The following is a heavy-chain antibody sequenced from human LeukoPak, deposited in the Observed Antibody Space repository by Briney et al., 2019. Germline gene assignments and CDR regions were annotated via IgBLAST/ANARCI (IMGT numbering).Heavy chain of an antibody. CDR2: IWYDGSNK. CDR1: GFTFSSYG. Sequence: GGSLRLSCAASGFTFSSYGMHWVRQAPGKGLEWVAVIWYDGSNKYYADSVKGRFTISRDNSKNTLYLQMNSLRTEDTAVYHCARDGVGVRYCFDYWGQGTLVTVSS. V-gene: IGHV3-33*01. CDR3: ARDGVGVRYCFDY. D-gene: IGHD1-26*01. J-gene: IGHJ4*02.